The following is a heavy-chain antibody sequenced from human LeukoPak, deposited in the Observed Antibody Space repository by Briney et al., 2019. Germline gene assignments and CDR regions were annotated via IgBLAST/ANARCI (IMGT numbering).Heavy chain of an antibody. CDR1: GFTFSSYS. D-gene: IGHD3-3*01. J-gene: IGHJ6*02. CDR2: ISSSSSYI. V-gene: IGHV3-21*01. CDR3: ARDQGNDFWSGYDGMDV. Sequence: GGSLRLSCAASGFTFSSYSMTWVRQAPGKGLEWVSSISSSSSYIYYADSVKGRFTISRDNAKNSLYLQMNSLRAEDTAVYYCARDQGNDFWSGYDGMDVWGQGTTVTVSS.